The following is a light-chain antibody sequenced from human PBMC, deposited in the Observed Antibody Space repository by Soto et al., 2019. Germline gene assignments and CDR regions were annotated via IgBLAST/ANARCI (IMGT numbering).Light chain of an antibody. J-gene: IGLJ1*01. CDR2: EVS. CDR1: SSDVGGYNY. Sequence: QSALTQPASLSGSPGQSITISCTGTSSDVGGYNYVSWYQQHPGKAPKLMIYEVSNRPSGVSNRFSGSKSGNTASLTISGLQAEDEADYYCRSYTSSSTYVFGTGTKLTVL. V-gene: IGLV2-14*01. CDR3: RSYTSSSTYV.